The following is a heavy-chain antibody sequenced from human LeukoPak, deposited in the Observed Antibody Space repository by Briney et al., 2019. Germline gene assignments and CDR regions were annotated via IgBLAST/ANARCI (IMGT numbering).Heavy chain of an antibody. V-gene: IGHV4-59*01. CDR2: IYYCGST. CDR1: GGSISSYY. J-gene: IGHJ4*02. D-gene: IGHD3-22*01. Sequence: SETLSLTCTVSGGSISSYYWSWIRQPPGKGLEWIGYIYYCGSTNYNPSLKSRVTISVDTSKNQFSLKLSSVTAADTAVYYCARGYDSSSWYYFDYWGQGTLVTVSS. CDR3: ARGYDSSSWYYFDY.